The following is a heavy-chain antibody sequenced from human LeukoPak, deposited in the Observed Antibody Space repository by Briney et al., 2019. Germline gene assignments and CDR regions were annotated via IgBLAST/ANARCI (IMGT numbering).Heavy chain of an antibody. CDR1: GYSFPNYW. CDR2: IYPGDFHT. J-gene: IGHJ5*02. V-gene: IGHV5-51*01. Sequence: GESLKISCKGSGYSFPNYWIGWMRQMPGKGQERMGIIYPGDFHTRYSPSFQDQVTISVDRSISTAYLQWSSLKASDTAMYYCARGPYAYTSSATLGSYNWFDPWGQGSLVTVSS. CDR3: ARGPYAYTSSATLGSYNWFDP. D-gene: IGHD2-2*02.